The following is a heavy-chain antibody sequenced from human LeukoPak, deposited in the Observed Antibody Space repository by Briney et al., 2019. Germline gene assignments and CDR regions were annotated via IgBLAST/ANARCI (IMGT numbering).Heavy chain of an antibody. Sequence: GGTLRLSCAASGFTFSSYGMIWVRQAPGKGLEWVSGISGSGGSTYVADSVKGRFTISRDNSKNTLYLQMNSLRAEDTAVYYCAKVATGTYYWGQGTLVTVSS. J-gene: IGHJ4*02. D-gene: IGHD6-13*01. CDR2: ISGSGGST. CDR1: GFTFSSYG. V-gene: IGHV3-23*01. CDR3: AKVATGTYY.